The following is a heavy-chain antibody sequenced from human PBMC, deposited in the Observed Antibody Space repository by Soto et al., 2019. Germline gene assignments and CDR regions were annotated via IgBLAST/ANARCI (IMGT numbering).Heavy chain of an antibody. D-gene: IGHD6-13*01. V-gene: IGHV3-21*05. CDR2: ISSSSSYT. CDR3: AYSSTPFDY. Sequence: PGGSLRLSCAASGFTFSNYGMHWVRQAPGKGLEWVSYISSSSSYTNYADSVKGRFTISRDNAKNSLYLQMNSLRAEDTAVYYCAYSSTPFDYWGQGTLVTVSS. CDR1: GFTFSNYG. J-gene: IGHJ4*02.